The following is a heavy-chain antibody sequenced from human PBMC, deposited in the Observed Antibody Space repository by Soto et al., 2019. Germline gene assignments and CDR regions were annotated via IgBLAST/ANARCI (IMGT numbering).Heavy chain of an antibody. D-gene: IGHD1-20*01. V-gene: IGHV3-23*01. Sequence: GGSLRLSCEASGFTLRNFAMTWVRQAPGKGLEWVSLISANDVGTYYAESVKTRFTISTDQSRNTVYLQMDSLRADDTAIYYCAKAKNDYNWDNRPPFDYWGQGTLVTVSS. CDR1: GFTLRNFA. CDR3: AKAKNDYNWDNRPPFDY. CDR2: ISANDVGT. J-gene: IGHJ4*02.